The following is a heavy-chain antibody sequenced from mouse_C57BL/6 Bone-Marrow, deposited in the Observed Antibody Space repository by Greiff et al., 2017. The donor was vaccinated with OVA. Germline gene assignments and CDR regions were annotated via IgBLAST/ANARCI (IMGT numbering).Heavy chain of an antibody. J-gene: IGHJ1*03. CDR1: GYTFTSYW. D-gene: IGHD1-1*01. Sequence: QVQLQQPGAELVMPGASVKLSCKASGYTFTSYWMHWVKQRPGQGLEWIGEIDPYDSYTNYNQKFKGKSTLTVDKSSSTAYMQLSSLTSEDSAVYYCARRRYYYGSNYWYFDVWGTGTTVTVSS. V-gene: IGHV1-69*01. CDR2: IDPYDSYT. CDR3: ARRRYYYGSNYWYFDV.